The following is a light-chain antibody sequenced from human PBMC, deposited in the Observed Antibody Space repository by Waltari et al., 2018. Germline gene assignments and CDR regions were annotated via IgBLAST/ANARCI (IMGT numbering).Light chain of an antibody. V-gene: IGKV1-NL1*01. CDR3: QQYYNNPFT. Sequence: DIQLTQSPSSLSASVVDRVTITCRASQGFRNSVAWYQQKPGKAPKLLIHTVSRLQSGVPSRFSGSGSGTDYTLTISGLQPEDFATYYCQQYYNNPFTFGPGTKVDIK. CDR1: QGFRNS. J-gene: IGKJ3*01. CDR2: TVS.